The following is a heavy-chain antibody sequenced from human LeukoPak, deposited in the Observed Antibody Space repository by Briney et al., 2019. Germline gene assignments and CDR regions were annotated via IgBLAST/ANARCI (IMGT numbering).Heavy chain of an antibody. Sequence: SETLSLTCAVSGGSISSGGYYWSWIRQPPGKGLEWIGYIYYSGSTNYNPSLKSRVTISVDTSKNQFSLKLSSVTAADTAVYYCARVLNELLFDYWGQGTLVTVSS. V-gene: IGHV4-61*08. CDR2: IYYSGST. J-gene: IGHJ4*02. CDR1: GGSISSGGYY. D-gene: IGHD1-26*01. CDR3: ARVLNELLFDY.